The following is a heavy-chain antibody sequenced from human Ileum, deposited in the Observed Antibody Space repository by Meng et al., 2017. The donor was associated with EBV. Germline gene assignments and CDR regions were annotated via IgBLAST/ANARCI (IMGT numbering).Heavy chain of an antibody. CDR1: GGSFRGNY. CDR2: INESGST. D-gene: IGHD3-3*01. CDR3: RNAFCSAAAGCSDY. V-gene: IGHV4-34*01. Sequence: QVQQHDGGERLLKPSETLSITCAVYGGSFRGNYWSWLRQSPGKRLEWIGEINESGSTNYNPSLKSRVTILMDTSKNQFSLKLTSVTAADAAVYYCRNAFCSAAAGCSDYWGQGTLVTVSS. J-gene: IGHJ4*02.